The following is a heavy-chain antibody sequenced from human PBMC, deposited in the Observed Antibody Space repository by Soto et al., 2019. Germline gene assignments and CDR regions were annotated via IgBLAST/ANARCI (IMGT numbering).Heavy chain of an antibody. CDR1: GGSISSSSYY. Sequence: SETLSLTCTVSGGSISSSSYYWGWIRQPPGKGLEWIGSIYYSGSTYYNPSLKSRVTISVDTSKNQFSLKLSSVTAADTAVYYCARQGFYGGNPEGDYWGQGTLVTVSS. V-gene: IGHV4-39*01. D-gene: IGHD4-17*01. J-gene: IGHJ4*02. CDR3: ARQGFYGGNPEGDY. CDR2: IYYSGST.